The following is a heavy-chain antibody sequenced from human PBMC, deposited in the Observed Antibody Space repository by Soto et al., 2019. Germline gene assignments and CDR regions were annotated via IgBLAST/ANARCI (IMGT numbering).Heavy chain of an antibody. V-gene: IGHV4-34*01. Sequence: QVQLQQWGAGLLKPSETLSLNCAVTGGSLSGYYWSWIRQPPGKGLEWIGEVKDGGHTNYRPSLRGRVTISSDTANTQFSLGLNSVTAADTGVYYCARGQEGVVATHWDQGSLVTVSS. CDR3: ARGQEGVVATH. D-gene: IGHD5-12*01. CDR1: GGSLSGYY. CDR2: VKDGGHT. J-gene: IGHJ4*02.